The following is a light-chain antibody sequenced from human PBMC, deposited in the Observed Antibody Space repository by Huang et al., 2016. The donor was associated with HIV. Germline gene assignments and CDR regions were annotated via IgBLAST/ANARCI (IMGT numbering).Light chain of an antibody. Sequence: DIQTTQSPSSLSASVGDRVTIRCQASQDSNTYLNRYQQKPGKAPKLLIFDASNLERGVTTRVSGSGSGTDFTFTISSLQPEDFATYYCQQSRSFGGGTKVEVK. CDR3: QQSRS. J-gene: IGKJ4*01. V-gene: IGKV1-33*01. CDR2: DAS. CDR1: QDSNTY.